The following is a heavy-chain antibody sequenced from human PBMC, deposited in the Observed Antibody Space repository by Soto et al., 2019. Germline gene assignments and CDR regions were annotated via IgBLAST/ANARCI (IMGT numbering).Heavy chain of an antibody. CDR1: GYTFIRYG. Sequence: QVQLVQSGAEVKKPGASVKASCMASGYTFIRYGIHWVRQAPGQRLEWMGWINTANGNVKYSERLQGRVTITRDTSASTVYMELSSLRYEDTAMYYCVRIVVAGYFDYWGQGTQVTVSS. V-gene: IGHV1-3*04. J-gene: IGHJ4*02. CDR2: INTANGNV. CDR3: VRIVVAGYFDY. D-gene: IGHD6-19*01.